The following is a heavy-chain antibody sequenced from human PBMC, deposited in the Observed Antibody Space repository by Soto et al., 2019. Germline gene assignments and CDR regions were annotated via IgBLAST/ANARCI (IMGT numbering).Heavy chain of an antibody. D-gene: IGHD2-15*01. CDR3: AKGGEGSCSQTSCLYFSDS. V-gene: IGHV3-23*01. J-gene: IGHJ4*02. CDR2: ISGSGDSS. CDR1: GFTFSTYA. Sequence: EVQLLDSGGGLVQPGGSLRLSCAASGFTFSTYAMSWVRQAPGKGLEWVSTISGSGDSSYYATSGKGRLTNSRDNSRNTLELQMNSLRVEDTAVYYCAKGGEGSCSQTSCLYFSDSWGQGTLVTVSS.